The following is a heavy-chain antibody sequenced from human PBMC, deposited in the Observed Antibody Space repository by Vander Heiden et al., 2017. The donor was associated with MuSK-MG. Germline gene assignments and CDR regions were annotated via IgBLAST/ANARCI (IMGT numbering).Heavy chain of an antibody. D-gene: IGHD5-12*01. Sequence: EVQLLESGGGLVQPGGSLRLSVAASGFPFSHAMDRGPQAQGRGREWVSTSSGSGVHTYDADSVKGRFTISRDDSKNTLYLQMNSLRAEDTALYYCAKLRLEAAGFDYWGQGTLVTVSS. CDR2: SSGSGVHT. CDR1: GFPFSHA. CDR3: AKLRLEAAGFDY. J-gene: IGHJ4*02. V-gene: IGHV3-23*01.